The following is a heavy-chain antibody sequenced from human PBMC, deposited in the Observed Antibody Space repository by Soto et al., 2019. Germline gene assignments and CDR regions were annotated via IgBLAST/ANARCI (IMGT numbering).Heavy chain of an antibody. CDR3: ARQGIAAAGSDYGMDV. J-gene: IGHJ6*02. D-gene: IGHD6-13*01. CDR2: IYYSGST. CDR1: GGFSSSGDHY. Sequence: LALNCTVCGGFSSSGDHYWSWIPQPPAKGLGWIGRIYYSGSTYYNPSLKSRVTISVNTSKNQFSLKLSSVTAADTAVYYCARQGIAAAGSDYGMDVWGQGTTVTVSS. V-gene: IGHV4-30-4*01.